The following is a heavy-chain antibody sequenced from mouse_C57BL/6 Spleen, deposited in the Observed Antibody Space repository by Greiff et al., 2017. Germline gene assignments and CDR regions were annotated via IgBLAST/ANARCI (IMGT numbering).Heavy chain of an antibody. J-gene: IGHJ1*03. V-gene: IGHV1-55*01. CDR2: IYPGSGST. CDR3: ARPITTVVATHWYFDV. D-gene: IGHD1-1*01. Sequence: QVQLQQSGAELVKPGASVKMSCKASGYTFTSYWITWVKQRPGQGLEWIGDIYPGSGSTNYNEKFKSKATLTVDTSSSTAYMQLSSLTSEDSAVYYCARPITTVVATHWYFDVWGTGTTVTVSS. CDR1: GYTFTSYW.